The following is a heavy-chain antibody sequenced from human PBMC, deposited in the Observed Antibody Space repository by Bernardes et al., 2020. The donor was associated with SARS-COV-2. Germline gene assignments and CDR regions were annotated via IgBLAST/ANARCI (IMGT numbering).Heavy chain of an antibody. D-gene: IGHD6-13*01. CDR1: GYTLTELS. J-gene: IGHJ4*02. CDR3: ARDLPDSSSWYSGADY. Sequence: ASVKVSCKVSGYTLTELSMHWVRQAPGKGLEWMGGFDPEDGETIYAQKFQGRVTMTEDTSTDTAYMELSSLRSEDTAVYYCARDLPDSSSWYSGADYWGQGTLVTVSS. CDR2: FDPEDGET. V-gene: IGHV1-24*01.